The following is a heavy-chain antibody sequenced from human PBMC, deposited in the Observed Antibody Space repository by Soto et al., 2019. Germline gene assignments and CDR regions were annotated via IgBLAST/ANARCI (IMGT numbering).Heavy chain of an antibody. V-gene: IGHV3-74*01. J-gene: IGHJ4*02. D-gene: IGHD6-13*01. CDR1: GFTFSRYW. Sequence: GGSQRLSCAASGFTFSRYWMHWVRQSPEKGLVWVSHINTDGSNSNYADSVKGRFTISRDNAKNTLYLQMDGLEAEDTALYYCARSAYSSSWYADFWGQGTLVTVSS. CDR3: ARSAYSSSWYADF. CDR2: INTDGSNS.